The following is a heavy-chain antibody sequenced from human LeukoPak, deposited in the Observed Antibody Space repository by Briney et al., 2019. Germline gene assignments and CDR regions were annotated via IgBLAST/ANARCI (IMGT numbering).Heavy chain of an antibody. J-gene: IGHJ4*02. Sequence: LETLSLTCAVYGGSFSGYYWSWIRQPPGKGLEWIGEINHSGSTNYNPSLKSRVTISVDTSKNQFSLKLSSVTAADTAVYYCARGSITIFGVVTNPFDYWGQGTLVTVSS. V-gene: IGHV4-34*01. D-gene: IGHD3-3*01. CDR3: ARGSITIFGVVTNPFDY. CDR1: GGSFSGYY. CDR2: INHSGST.